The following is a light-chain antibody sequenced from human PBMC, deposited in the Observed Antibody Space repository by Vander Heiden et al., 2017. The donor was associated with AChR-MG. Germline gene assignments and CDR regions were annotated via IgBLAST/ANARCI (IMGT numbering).Light chain of an antibody. Sequence: ILLTQSPATLSLSPGERATLSCRASQSVSSYLAWYQQKPGQAPRLLMYDASNRATGIPARFSGSGSGTDFTLTISSLEPEDFAVYYCQQRGKWPQMTFGPGTKLEIK. J-gene: IGKJ2*01. CDR2: DAS. CDR3: QQRGKWPQMT. V-gene: IGKV3-11*01. CDR1: QSVSSY.